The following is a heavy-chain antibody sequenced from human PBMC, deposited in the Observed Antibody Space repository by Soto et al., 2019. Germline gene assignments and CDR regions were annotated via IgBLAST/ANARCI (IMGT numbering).Heavy chain of an antibody. CDR3: ARGYQYLGSDY. CDR2: INSDGSST. D-gene: IGHD2-2*01. J-gene: IGHJ4*02. V-gene: IGHV3-74*01. Sequence: GGSLRLSCAASGVTFSNYWMHWVRQAPGKGLVWVSGINSDGSSTSYADSVKGRFTISRDNAKNTLYLQMNSLRAEDTAVYYCARGYQYLGSDYWGQGTLVTVPQ. CDR1: GVTFSNYW.